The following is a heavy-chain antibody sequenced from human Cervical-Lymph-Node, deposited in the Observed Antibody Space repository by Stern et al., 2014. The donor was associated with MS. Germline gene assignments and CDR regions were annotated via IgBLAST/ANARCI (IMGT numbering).Heavy chain of an antibody. V-gene: IGHV1-69*17. CDR3: ARYSV. D-gene: IGHD2-21*01. Sequence: VKLVESGAEVKKPGSSVRVSCKASGGTFANYSISWVRQAHRQGLQWMGEIIPFFGITTYAQNFQGRLTITADTSTTTAYMELSSLRSEDTAVYYCARYSVWGQGTLVIVSS. CDR2: IIPFFGIT. J-gene: IGHJ4*02. CDR1: GGTFANYS.